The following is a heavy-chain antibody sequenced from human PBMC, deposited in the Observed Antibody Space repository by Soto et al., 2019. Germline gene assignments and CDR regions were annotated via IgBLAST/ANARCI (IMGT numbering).Heavy chain of an antibody. CDR2: IRGFSPYT. V-gene: IGHV3-21*01. CDR3: ARDRGYDAHDYYYNAMDV. D-gene: IGHD3-10*01. J-gene: IGHJ6*02. CDR1: GFTFRTYT. Sequence: EVQLVESGGGLVNSGGSLRLSCISSGFTFRTYTMNWVRQAPGKGLEWVSGIRGFSPYTFYAESVRGRFTISRDNAKNSLFLQMDSLRAEDTAVYYCARDRGYDAHDYYYNAMDVWGQGTTVTVSS.